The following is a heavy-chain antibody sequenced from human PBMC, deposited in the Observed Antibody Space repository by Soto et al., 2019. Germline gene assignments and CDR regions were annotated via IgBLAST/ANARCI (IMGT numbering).Heavy chain of an antibody. CDR1: AGSISTYH. J-gene: IGHJ4*02. CDR3: ARDCSGGACYPASFAY. Sequence: SETLSLTCSVSAGSISTYHWSWIRQPAGKGLEWIGRIYYTGSTDYNPSLKSRVTMSVDTSKNQFSLKVSSVTAADTAVYYCARDCSGGACYPASFAYWGQGTLVTVS. CDR2: IYYTGST. D-gene: IGHD2-15*01. V-gene: IGHV4-4*07.